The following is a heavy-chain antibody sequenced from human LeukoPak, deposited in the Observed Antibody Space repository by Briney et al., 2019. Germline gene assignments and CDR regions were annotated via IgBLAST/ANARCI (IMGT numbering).Heavy chain of an antibody. CDR3: ARSRYDVVYFDY. Sequence: GGSLRLSCAASGFTFDDYAMHWVRQAPGKGLEWVSGISWNSGSIGYADSVKGRFTISRDNAKNSLYLQMNSLRAEDTAVYYCARSRYDVVYFDYWGQGTLVTVSS. V-gene: IGHV3-9*01. J-gene: IGHJ4*02. CDR2: ISWNSGSI. CDR1: GFTFDDYA. D-gene: IGHD3-3*01.